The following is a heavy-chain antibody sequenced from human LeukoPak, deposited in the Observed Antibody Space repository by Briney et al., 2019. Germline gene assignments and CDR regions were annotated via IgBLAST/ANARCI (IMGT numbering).Heavy chain of an antibody. CDR2: INSDGSST. V-gene: IGHV3-74*01. CDR3: ASHTYYYDSSGYKLLDY. J-gene: IGHJ4*02. D-gene: IGHD3-22*01. Sequence: PGGSLRLSCAASGFTFSSYWMHWVRQAPGKGLVWVSRINSDGSSTSYADSVKGRFTISGDNAKNTLYLQMNSLRAEDTAVYYCASHTYYYDSSGYKLLDYWGQGTLVTVSS. CDR1: GFTFSSYW.